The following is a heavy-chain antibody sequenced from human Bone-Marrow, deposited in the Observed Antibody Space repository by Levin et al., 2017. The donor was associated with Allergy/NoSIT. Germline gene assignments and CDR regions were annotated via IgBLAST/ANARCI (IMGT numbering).Heavy chain of an antibody. V-gene: IGHV3-30-3*01. J-gene: IGHJ4*02. Sequence: QAGGSLRLSCAASGFTFSSYAMHWVRQAPGKGLEWVAVISYDGSNKYYADSVKGRFTISRDNSKNTLYLQMNSLRAEDTAVYYCARDEILTGYYYWGQGTLVTVSS. CDR3: ARDEILTGYYY. CDR2: ISYDGSNK. D-gene: IGHD3-9*01. CDR1: GFTFSSYA.